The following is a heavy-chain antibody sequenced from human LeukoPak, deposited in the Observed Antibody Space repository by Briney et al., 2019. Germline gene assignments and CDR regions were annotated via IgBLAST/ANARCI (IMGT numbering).Heavy chain of an antibody. CDR2: IIPIFGTA. CDR3: ARAFSASKSCDY. CDR1: GGTFSSYA. J-gene: IGHJ4*02. Sequence: SVKVSCKASGGTFSSYAISWVRQAPGQGLEWMGGIIPIFGTANYAQKFQGRVTITADESTSTAYMELSSLRSDDTAVYYCARAFSASKSCDYWGQGTLVTVSS. D-gene: IGHD6-19*01. V-gene: IGHV1-69*13.